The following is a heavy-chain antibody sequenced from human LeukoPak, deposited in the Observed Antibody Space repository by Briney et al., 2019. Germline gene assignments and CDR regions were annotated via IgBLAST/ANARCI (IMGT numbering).Heavy chain of an antibody. CDR3: ARRSGWYFIRHGWFDP. V-gene: IGHV4-34*01. CDR2: INHSGST. D-gene: IGHD6-19*01. J-gene: IGHJ5*02. Sequence: SETLSLTCAVYGGSFSGYYWSWIRQPPGKGLEWLGEINHSGSTNYNPSLKNRVTISVDTSKNQFSLKLSSVTAADTAVYYCARRSGWYFIRHGWFDPWGQGTLVTVSS. CDR1: GGSFSGYY.